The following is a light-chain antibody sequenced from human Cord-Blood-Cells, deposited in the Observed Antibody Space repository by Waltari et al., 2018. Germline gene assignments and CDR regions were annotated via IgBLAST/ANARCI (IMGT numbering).Light chain of an antibody. CDR1: SSDVGGYNY. Sequence: QSALTQPASVSGSPGQSITIPCTATSSDVGGYNYVSWYPQHPGKSPKLMIYDVSNRPSGVSNRFSGSKSGNTASLTISGLQAEDEADYYCSSYTSSSTLVFGGGTKLTVL. CDR3: SSYTSSSTLV. J-gene: IGLJ2*01. V-gene: IGLV2-14*01. CDR2: DVS.